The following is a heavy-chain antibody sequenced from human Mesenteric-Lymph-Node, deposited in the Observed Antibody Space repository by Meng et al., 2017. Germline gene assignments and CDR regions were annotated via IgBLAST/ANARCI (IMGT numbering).Heavy chain of an antibody. CDR3: AQPYRYYDSSGYYWDAFDI. Sequence: QVQLVQSGAEVKKPGPSVKVSRKASGGTFSSYAISWVRQAPGQGLEWMGGIIPIFGTANYAQKFQGRVTITADESTSTAYMELSSLRSEDTAVYYCAQPYRYYDSSGYYWDAFDIWGQGTMVTVSS. D-gene: IGHD3-22*01. J-gene: IGHJ3*02. CDR1: GGTFSSYA. CDR2: IIPIFGTA. V-gene: IGHV1-69*01.